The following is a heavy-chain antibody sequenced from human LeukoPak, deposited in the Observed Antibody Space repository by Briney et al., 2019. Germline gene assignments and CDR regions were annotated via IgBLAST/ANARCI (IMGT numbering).Heavy chain of an antibody. CDR1: GYTFTGYY. CDR3: ARMFGSVSLRPLPNYMDV. CDR2: INPNSGGT. V-gene: IGHV1-2*02. D-gene: IGHD3-16*01. J-gene: IGHJ6*03. Sequence: GASVKVSCKASGYTFTGYYMHWVRQAPGQGLEWMGWINPNSGGTNYAQKFQGRVTITADESTSTAYMELSSLRSEDTAVYYCARMFGSVSLRPLPNYMDVWGKGTTVTISS.